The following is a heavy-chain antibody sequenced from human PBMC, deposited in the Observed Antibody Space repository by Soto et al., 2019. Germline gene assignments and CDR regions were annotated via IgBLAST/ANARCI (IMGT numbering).Heavy chain of an antibody. Sequence: SEALSLTCAVYGGSFSGYHWGWIRQPPGKGLEWIGEINHSGSTNYNPSLKSRVTMSVDTSKNQFSLTLNSVTAADTATYYCARGGISHWAYFYYMDVWDRGTTVTVSS. V-gene: IGHV4-34*01. D-gene: IGHD2-21*01. J-gene: IGHJ6*03. CDR2: INHSGST. CDR3: ARGGISHWAYFYYMDV. CDR1: GGSFSGYH.